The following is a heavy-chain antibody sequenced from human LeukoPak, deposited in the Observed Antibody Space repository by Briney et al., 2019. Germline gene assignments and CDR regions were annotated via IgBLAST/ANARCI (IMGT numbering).Heavy chain of an antibody. V-gene: IGHV4-34*01. D-gene: IGHD3-3*01. CDR2: INHSGTT. CDR1: GGSLNGYY. Sequence: SETSSLTCSVYGGSLNGYYWSWIRQPPGKRLEWIGEINHSGTTNYNPSLKSRVTMSLDTSKNQFSLRLNSVTAADMAVYYCARVPLRFLEPFDYWGQGTLVTVSS. J-gene: IGHJ4*02. CDR3: ARVPLRFLEPFDY.